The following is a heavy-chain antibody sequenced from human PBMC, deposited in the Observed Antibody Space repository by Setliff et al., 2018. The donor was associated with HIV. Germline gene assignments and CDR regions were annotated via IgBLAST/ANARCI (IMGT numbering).Heavy chain of an antibody. J-gene: IGHJ4*02. Sequence: SETLSLTCTVSGGSISSGGYYWSWIRQHPGKGLEWIGYIYYSGSTYYNPSLKSRVTMSVDTSKNQFSLKLSSVTAADTAVYFCARGRGSSSSWPIDYWGQGTLVTVSS. CDR3: ARGRGSSSSWPIDY. CDR2: IYYSGST. CDR1: GGSISSGGYY. V-gene: IGHV4-31*03. D-gene: IGHD6-13*01.